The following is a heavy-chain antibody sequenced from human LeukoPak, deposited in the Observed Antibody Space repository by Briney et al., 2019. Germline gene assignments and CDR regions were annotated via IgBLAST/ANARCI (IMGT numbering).Heavy chain of an antibody. V-gene: IGHV1-69*13. CDR1: GGTFSSYA. Sequence: ASVKVSCKASGGTFSSYAISWVRQAPGQGLEWIGGIIPIFGTANYAQKFQGRVTITADESTSTAYMELSSLRSEDTAVYYCATNRWTNDAFDIWGQGTMVTVSS. D-gene: IGHD1-14*01. CDR3: ATNRWTNDAFDI. J-gene: IGHJ3*02. CDR2: IIPIFGTA.